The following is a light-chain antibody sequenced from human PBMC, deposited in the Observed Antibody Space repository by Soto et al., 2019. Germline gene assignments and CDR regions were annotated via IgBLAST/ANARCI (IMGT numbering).Light chain of an antibody. CDR2: EGI. CDR1: SSNIGGYNV. J-gene: IGLJ1*01. CDR3: CSYVGATTYV. V-gene: IGLV2-23*01. Sequence: ALTQPASVSGSPGQSITISCSGTSSNIGGYNVVSWYQQHPGKAPKVTVYEGIKRPSGVSDRFSGSTSGSTASLTISGLQAEDEAEYYCCSYVGATTYVFGSGTKVTVL.